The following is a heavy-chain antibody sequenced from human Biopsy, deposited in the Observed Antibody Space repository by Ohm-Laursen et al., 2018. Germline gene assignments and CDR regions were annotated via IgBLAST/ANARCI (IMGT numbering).Heavy chain of an antibody. V-gene: IGHV1-2*02. D-gene: IGHD3-9*01. CDR2: INPQSGGT. Sequence: SVKVSCKASGYTFTGFYLHWVRQAPGQGLEWMGWINPQSGGTHYSEKFRGKVTMTRDTSISTAYMEVSSLRSEDTAVYYCAVEGNDFLTDYLKIDQWGQGTLVTVSS. CDR3: AVEGNDFLTDYLKIDQ. CDR1: GYTFTGFY. J-gene: IGHJ4*02.